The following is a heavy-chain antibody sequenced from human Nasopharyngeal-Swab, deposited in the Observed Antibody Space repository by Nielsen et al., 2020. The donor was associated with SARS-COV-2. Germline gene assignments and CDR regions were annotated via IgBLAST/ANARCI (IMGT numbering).Heavy chain of an antibody. Sequence: SVKVSCKASGGTFSSYAISWVRQAPGQGLEWMGGIIPIFGTANYAQKFQGRVTITADKSTSTAYMELSSLRSEDTAVYYCARNPVDYNYVWGSYRYRTFDYWGQGTLVTVSS. D-gene: IGHD3-16*02. J-gene: IGHJ4*02. CDR2: IIPIFGTA. CDR3: ARNPVDYNYVWGSYRYRTFDY. V-gene: IGHV1-69*06. CDR1: GGTFSSYA.